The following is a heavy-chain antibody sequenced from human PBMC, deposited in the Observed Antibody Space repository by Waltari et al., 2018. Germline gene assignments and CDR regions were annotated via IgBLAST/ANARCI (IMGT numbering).Heavy chain of an antibody. J-gene: IGHJ3*02. Sequence: QVQLVQSGAEVKKPGSSVKVSCKASGGTFSSYAISWVRQAPGQGLEWMVGIIPILGTANYATKCQGRVTITADESTSTAYMELSSLRSEDTAVYYCARALTPGDAFDIWGQGTMVTVSS. CDR1: GGTFSSYA. CDR2: IIPILGTA. V-gene: IGHV1-69*12. D-gene: IGHD3-10*01. CDR3: ARALTPGDAFDI.